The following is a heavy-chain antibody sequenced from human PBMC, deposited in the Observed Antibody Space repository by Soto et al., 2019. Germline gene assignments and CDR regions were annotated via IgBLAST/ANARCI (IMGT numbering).Heavy chain of an antibody. Sequence: SETLSLTCTVSGGSISSYYWSWIRQPPGKGLEWIGYIYYSGSTNYNPSLKSRVTISVDTSKNQFSLKLSSVTAADTAVYYCARFEWTTVVTSSAFDIWGQGTMVTVSS. D-gene: IGHD4-17*01. J-gene: IGHJ3*02. V-gene: IGHV4-59*01. CDR2: IYYSGST. CDR3: ARFEWTTVVTSSAFDI. CDR1: GGSISSYY.